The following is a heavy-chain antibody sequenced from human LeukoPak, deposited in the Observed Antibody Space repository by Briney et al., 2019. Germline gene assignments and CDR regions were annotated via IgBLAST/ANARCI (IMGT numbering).Heavy chain of an antibody. CDR3: GRVNPLDSSGFYFDT. J-gene: IGHJ4*02. CDR1: GFTFSTYW. Sequence: LRLSCAASGFTFSTYWMTWVRQHPGKGLEWIGNIYYSGTGYYTPSLRSRVTISMDTSKNQFSLKLISVTAADTAVYYCGRVNPLDSSGFYFDTWGQGTLVTVSS. V-gene: IGHV4-31*02. D-gene: IGHD6-25*01. CDR2: IYYSGTG.